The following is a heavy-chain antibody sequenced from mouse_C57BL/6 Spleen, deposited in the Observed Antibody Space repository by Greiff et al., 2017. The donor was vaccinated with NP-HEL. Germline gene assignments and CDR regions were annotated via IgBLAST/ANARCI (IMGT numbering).Heavy chain of an antibody. V-gene: IGHV1-5*01. CDR1: GYTFTSYW. D-gene: IGHD1-1*01. Sequence: VQLQQSGTVLARPGASVKMSCKTSGYTFTSYWMHWVKQRPGQGLEWIGAIYPGNSDTSYNQKFKGKAKLTAVTSASTAYMELSSLTNEDSAVYYCTRPYYYGSSPYAMDDWGQGTSVTVSS. CDR2: IYPGNSDT. J-gene: IGHJ4*01. CDR3: TRPYYYGSSPYAMDD.